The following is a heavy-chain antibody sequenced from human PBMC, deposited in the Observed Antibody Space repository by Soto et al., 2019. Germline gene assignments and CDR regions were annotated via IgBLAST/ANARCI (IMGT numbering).Heavy chain of an antibody. Sequence: SETLSLTCTVSGGSISSYYWSWIRQPPGKGLEWIEYIYYSGSTNYNPSLKSRVTISVDTSKNQFSLKLRSVTAADTAVYYCARKYNFWSGYGNWGQGTLVTVSS. CDR1: GGSISSYY. CDR2: IYYSGST. J-gene: IGHJ4*02. CDR3: ARKYNFWSGYGN. D-gene: IGHD3-3*01. V-gene: IGHV4-59*01.